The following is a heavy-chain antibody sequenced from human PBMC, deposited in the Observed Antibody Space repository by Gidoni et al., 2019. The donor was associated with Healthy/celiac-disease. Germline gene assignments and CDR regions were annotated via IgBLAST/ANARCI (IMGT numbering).Heavy chain of an antibody. Sequence: LTELSMHWVRQAPGTGLEWMGGLDPEDGETIYAQKFQGRVTMTEDTSTDTAYMELSSLRSEDTAVYYCATDARRGSCIAVAGTGDLPCYYYYGMDVWGQGTTVTVSS. J-gene: IGHJ6*02. D-gene: IGHD6-19*01. V-gene: IGHV1-24*01. CDR3: ATDARRGSCIAVAGTGDLPCYYYYGMDV. CDR1: LTELS. CDR2: LDPEDGET.